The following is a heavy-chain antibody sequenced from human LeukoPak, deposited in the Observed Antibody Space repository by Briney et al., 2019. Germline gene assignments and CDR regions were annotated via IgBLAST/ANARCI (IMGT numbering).Heavy chain of an antibody. Sequence: PSETLPPTCTVSGGSISSSSYYWSWIRQPPGKGLEWIVEINHSGSTNYNPSLKSRVTISVDTSENHFSLQLSSVTAADTAAYYCARGEYDDILNGYYRFDYWGQGTVVTVSS. CDR3: ARGEYDDILNGYYRFDY. CDR2: INHSGST. D-gene: IGHD3-9*01. J-gene: IGHJ4*02. V-gene: IGHV4-39*07. CDR1: GGSISSSSYY.